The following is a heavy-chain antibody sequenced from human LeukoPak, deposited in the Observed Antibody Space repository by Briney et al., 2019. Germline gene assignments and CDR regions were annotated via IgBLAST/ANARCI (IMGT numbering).Heavy chain of an antibody. D-gene: IGHD6-19*01. J-gene: IGHJ4*02. CDR2: INSDGSTP. CDR3: ARPYSSGWWYFDY. Sequence: GGSLRLSCGASGFTFSSYWMHWVRQAPGKGLVWVSSINSDGSTPRYADSVKGRSTISRDNAKNTLYLQMDSLRAEDTTVYYCARPYSSGWWYFDYWGQGTLVTASS. V-gene: IGHV3-74*01. CDR1: GFTFSSYW.